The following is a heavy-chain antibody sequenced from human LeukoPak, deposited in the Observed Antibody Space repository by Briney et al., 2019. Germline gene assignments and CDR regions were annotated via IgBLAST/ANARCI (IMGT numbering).Heavy chain of an antibody. Sequence: SEALSLTCTVSGGSISSHYWSWIRQPPGKGLEWIGYIYYSGSTNYNPSLKSRVTISVDTSKNQFSLKLSSVTAADTAVYYCAGGFSSSPDYWGQGTLVTVSS. V-gene: IGHV4-59*08. CDR2: IYYSGST. J-gene: IGHJ4*02. CDR1: GGSISSHY. D-gene: IGHD6-13*01. CDR3: AGGFSSSPDY.